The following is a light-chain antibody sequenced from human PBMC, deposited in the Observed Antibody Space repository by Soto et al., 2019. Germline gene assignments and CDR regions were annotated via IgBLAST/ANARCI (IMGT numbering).Light chain of an antibody. CDR3: QAYDYSLTASV. CDR1: SSNLGEGYD. CDR2: GNR. J-gene: IGLJ3*02. V-gene: IGLV1-40*01. Sequence: QSVLTQPPSVSGAPGQRVTISCTGTSSNLGEGYDVHWYQQLPGAAPKLVIFGNRNRPSGVPERFSGSKSGTSASLAITGLQAEDEADYYCQAYDYSLTASVFGGGTKLTVL.